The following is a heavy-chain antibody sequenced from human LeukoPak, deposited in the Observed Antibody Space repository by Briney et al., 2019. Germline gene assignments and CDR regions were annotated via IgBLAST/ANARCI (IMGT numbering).Heavy chain of an antibody. J-gene: IGHJ4*02. CDR2: INHSGSA. CDR3: ARGGGDYVPRY. D-gene: IGHD4-17*01. V-gene: IGHV4-34*01. Sequence: SETLSLTCAVSGGSFSGYYWTWIRQPPGKGLEWIGEINHSGSANYNPSLKSRVTISLDTSKNQFSLKLSSVTAADTAVYYCARGGGDYVPRYWGQGTLVTVSS. CDR1: GGSFSGYY.